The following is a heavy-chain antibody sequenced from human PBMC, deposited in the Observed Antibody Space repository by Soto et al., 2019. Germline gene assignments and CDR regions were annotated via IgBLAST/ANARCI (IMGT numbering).Heavy chain of an antibody. Sequence: GGSLRLSCAASGFTFSSYAMSWVRQAPGKGLEWVSAISGSGGSTYYADSVKGRFTISRDNSKNTLYLQMNSLRAEDTAVYYCAKGLFAVVVVAATNAYMDVWGKGTTVTVSS. V-gene: IGHV3-23*01. J-gene: IGHJ6*03. D-gene: IGHD2-15*01. CDR3: AKGLFAVVVVAATNAYMDV. CDR2: ISGSGGST. CDR1: GFTFSSYA.